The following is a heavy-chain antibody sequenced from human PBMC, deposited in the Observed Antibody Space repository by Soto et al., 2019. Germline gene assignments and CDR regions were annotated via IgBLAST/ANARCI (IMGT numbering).Heavy chain of an antibody. CDR1: GYTLIDYY. CDR2: ISPKRGAI. D-gene: IGHD3-22*01. CDR3: ARPPEYISDGYYFDY. Sequence: ASVKVSCKASGYTLIDYYTHWVRQAPGPGLEGMGRISPKRGAINYPQKLQGRVTLHRDTSLNTAPMDVNSLRSDDTALYYCARPPEYISDGYYFDYWGQGTQVTVSS. J-gene: IGHJ4*02. V-gene: IGHV1-2*02.